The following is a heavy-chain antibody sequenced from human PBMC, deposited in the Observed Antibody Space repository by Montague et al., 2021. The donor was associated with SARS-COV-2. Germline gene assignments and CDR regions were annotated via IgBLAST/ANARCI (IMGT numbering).Heavy chain of an antibody. V-gene: IGHV4-39*01. D-gene: IGHD3-22*01. CDR1: GGSISSSNYY. CDR2: IYYSGST. J-gene: IGHJ3*02. Sequence: SETLSLTCTVSGGSISSSNYYWGWIRQPPRKGLEWIGSIYYSGSTYYNPSLKSRVTIFVDTSKNQFSLKLSSVTAADTAVYYCASPTYYYDSSGPDAFDIWGQGTMVTVSS. CDR3: ASPTYYYDSSGPDAFDI.